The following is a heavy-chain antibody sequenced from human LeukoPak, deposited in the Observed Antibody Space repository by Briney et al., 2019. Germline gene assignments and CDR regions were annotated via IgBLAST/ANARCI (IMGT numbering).Heavy chain of an antibody. V-gene: IGHV1-18*01. CDR2: ISTYNGNT. CDR1: GYTFTSYG. Sequence: ASVRVSCKASGYTFTSYGISWVRQAPGQGLEWMGWISTYNGNTNYAQKLQGRVTMTTDTSTSTAYMELRSRRSDDTAVYYCASAAAGNNDAFDIWGQGTMVTVSS. CDR3: ASAAAGNNDAFDI. J-gene: IGHJ3*02. D-gene: IGHD6-13*01.